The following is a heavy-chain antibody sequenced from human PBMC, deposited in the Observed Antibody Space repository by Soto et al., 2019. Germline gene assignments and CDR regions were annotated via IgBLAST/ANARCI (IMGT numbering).Heavy chain of an antibody. V-gene: IGHV1-18*04. J-gene: IGHJ4*02. D-gene: IGHD5-18*01. CDR3: ARGGYMYGYKH. CDR2: IGTSTGKT. CDR1: GYTFTTYD. Sequence: QVQLVQSGAEVKDPGASVRVSCKASGYTFTTYDISWVRQAPGQGLEWVGWIGTSTGKTNYAQKFQDRVTTTTDTSTSTAYMELRSLRSDDTGTYYCARGGYMYGYKHWGQGTLVTVSS.